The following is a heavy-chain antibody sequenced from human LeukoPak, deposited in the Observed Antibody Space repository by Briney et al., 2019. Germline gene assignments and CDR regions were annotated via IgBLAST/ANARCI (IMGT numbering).Heavy chain of an antibody. J-gene: IGHJ4*02. CDR2: IFHSGKT. V-gene: IGHV4-38-2*01. D-gene: IGHD2-15*01. CDR1: GYSISSGYY. Sequence: SETLSLTCGVSGYSISSGYYWGWIRQSPGKGLEWIGSIFHSGKTYYNLSLKSRVTISVDTSKNQFSLKLTSVTAADTAVYYCARGGIPGFWGQGTLVTVSS. CDR3: ARGGIPGF.